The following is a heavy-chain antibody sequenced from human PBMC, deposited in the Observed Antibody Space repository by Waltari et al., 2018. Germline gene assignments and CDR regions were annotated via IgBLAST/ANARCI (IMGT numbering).Heavy chain of an antibody. CDR3: ARSYYDDRIGDYPSLGAFDY. CDR1: GGTFNSQV. CDR2: IIPLFGTT. D-gene: IGHD3-22*01. V-gene: IGHV1-69*01. J-gene: IGHJ4*02. Sequence: QVQLVQSGAEVKKPGSSVKISCKASGGTFNSQVLSWLPQAPGQGLEWMGGIIPLFGTTNYAQKVQGRVTIIADESTSTAYMELSSLRSEDTAVYYCARSYYDDRIGDYPSLGAFDYWGQGTLVTVSS.